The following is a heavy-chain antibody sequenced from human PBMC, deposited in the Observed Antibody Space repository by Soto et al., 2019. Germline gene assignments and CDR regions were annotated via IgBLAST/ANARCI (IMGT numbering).Heavy chain of an antibody. Sequence: PSETLSLTCTVSGGSISSGGYYWSWIRQHPGKGLEWIGYIYYSGGTYYNPSLKSRVTISVDTSKNQFSLKLSSVTAADTAVYYCARQGGYSYARADPARWFDPWGQGTLVTVSS. D-gene: IGHD5-18*01. J-gene: IGHJ5*02. CDR1: GGSISSGGYY. V-gene: IGHV4-31*03. CDR2: IYYSGGT. CDR3: ARQGGYSYARADPARWFDP.